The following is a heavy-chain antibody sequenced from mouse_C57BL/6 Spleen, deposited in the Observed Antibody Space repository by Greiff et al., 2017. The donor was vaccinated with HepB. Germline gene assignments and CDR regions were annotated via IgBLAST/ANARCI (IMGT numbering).Heavy chain of an antibody. CDR2: ISYDGSN. J-gene: IGHJ2*01. CDR1: GYSITSGYY. V-gene: IGHV3-6*01. Sequence: ESGPGLVKPSQSLSLTCSVTGYSITSGYYWNWIRQFPGNKLEWMGYISYDGSNNYNPSLKNRISITRDTSKNQFFLKLNSVTTEDTATYYCARGGGRRDFDYWGQGTTLTVSS. CDR3: ARGGGRRDFDY.